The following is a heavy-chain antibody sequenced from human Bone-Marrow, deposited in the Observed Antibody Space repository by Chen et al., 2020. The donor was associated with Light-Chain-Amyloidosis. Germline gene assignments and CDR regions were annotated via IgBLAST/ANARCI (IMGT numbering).Heavy chain of an antibody. CDR3: VCWVAGCGCFDN. V-gene: IGHV3-7*01. J-gene: IGHJ4*02. D-gene: IGHD6-19*01. CDR2: IKQDRIDK. Sequence: EVQLVESGGGLVQPGGSLRLSCAASGFTFRRYWMGWVRQAPGKGLEWVANIKQDRIDKYYAGSVKGRGTISRDNAKNSLYLEMNSLRVEDTAVYYCVCWVAGCGCFDNWGQGTLVTVSS. CDR1: GFTFRRYW.